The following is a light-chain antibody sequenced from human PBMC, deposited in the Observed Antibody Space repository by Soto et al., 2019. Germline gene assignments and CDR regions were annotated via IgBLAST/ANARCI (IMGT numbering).Light chain of an antibody. Sequence: QSVLTQPPSVSGAPGQRVTISCTGSSSNIGAGYDVHWYQQLPGTAPKLLIYGNTNRPSGVPDRFSGSKSGTSASLAISGLQAEDEADYYCSSHTSTSTWVFGAGTKVTVL. CDR2: GNT. CDR1: SSNIGAGYD. J-gene: IGLJ3*02. V-gene: IGLV1-40*01. CDR3: SSHTSTSTWV.